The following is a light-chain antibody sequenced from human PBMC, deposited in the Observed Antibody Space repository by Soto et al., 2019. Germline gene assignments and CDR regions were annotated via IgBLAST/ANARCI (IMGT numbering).Light chain of an antibody. V-gene: IGLV2-18*02. Sequence: QSALTQPPSVSGSPGQSVTISCSGSSSDVGSHRSVSWYKQAPGTSPKLIIFEVNNRPSGVPDRFSESKSVNTASLTISGLQPEDDGDYYCSSYISSITSHVFGTGTKLTVL. CDR2: EVN. J-gene: IGLJ1*01. CDR3: SSYISSITSHV. CDR1: SSDVGSHRS.